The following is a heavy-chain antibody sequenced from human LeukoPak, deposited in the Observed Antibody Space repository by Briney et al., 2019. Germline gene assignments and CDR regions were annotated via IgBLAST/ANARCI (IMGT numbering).Heavy chain of an antibody. CDR3: AREEALGSGSFDY. D-gene: IGHD1-26*01. Sequence: PSETLSLTCTVSGYFISSGYYWGWIRQPPGKGLQWIGSIHHSGSTYYNPSLKSRVTISVDTSKNQFSLKLGSVTAADTAVYYCAREEALGSGSFDYWGQGTLVTVSS. CDR2: IHHSGST. J-gene: IGHJ4*02. CDR1: GYFISSGYY. V-gene: IGHV4-38-2*02.